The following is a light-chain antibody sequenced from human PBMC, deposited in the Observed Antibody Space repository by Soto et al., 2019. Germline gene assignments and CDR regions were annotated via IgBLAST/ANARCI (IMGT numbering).Light chain of an antibody. CDR3: NSWTSSSTYV. CDR2: DVS. V-gene: IGLV2-14*01. CDR1: SSDVGGYNY. Sequence: QSALTQPASVSGSPGQSITISCTGTSSDVGGYNYVSWYQQHPGKAPKLMIYDVSNRPSGVSNRFSGSKSGNTAYLTISGLQDEEEDDYYCNSWTSSSTYVFATGTKGTV. J-gene: IGLJ1*01.